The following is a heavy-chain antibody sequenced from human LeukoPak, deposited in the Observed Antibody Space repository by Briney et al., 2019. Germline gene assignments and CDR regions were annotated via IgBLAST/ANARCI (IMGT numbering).Heavy chain of an antibody. CDR1: GFTFSSYG. J-gene: IGHJ4*02. CDR3: ARDATGRHDY. CDR2: ISGSGGST. D-gene: IGHD1-1*01. Sequence: SGGSLRLSCAASGFTFSSYGKSWVRQAPGKGLEWVSAISGSGGSTYYADSVKGRFTISRDNSKNTLYLQMNSLRAEDTAMYYCARDATGRHDYWGQGTLVTVSS. V-gene: IGHV3-23*01.